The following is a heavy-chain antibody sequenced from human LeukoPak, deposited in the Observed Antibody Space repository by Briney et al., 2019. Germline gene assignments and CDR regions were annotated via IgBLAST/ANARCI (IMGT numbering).Heavy chain of an antibody. V-gene: IGHV4-34*01. J-gene: IGHJ4*02. D-gene: IGHD2-21*02. CDR3: ARGGFYCGGDCYVDY. Sequence: PSEAPSLTSALSRESSSTNYGSWIRHTPQEGREWIGEIYHSGSSNHNSSLKSRVTISVDPCKNQFSLKLSSVTAADTAVYYCARGGFYCGGDCYVDYWGQGTLVTVSS. CDR2: IYHSGSS. CDR1: RESSSTNY.